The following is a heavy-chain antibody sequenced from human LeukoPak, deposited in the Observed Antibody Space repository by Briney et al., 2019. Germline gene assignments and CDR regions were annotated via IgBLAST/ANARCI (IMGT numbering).Heavy chain of an antibody. CDR3: AVGRRTDFDY. V-gene: IGHV1-2*02. CDR1: GYTFTGYL. Sequence: ASVKVSCKASGYTFTGYLMHWVRQAPGQGLEWMGWINPNSGGTNYAQNFQGRVTMTRDTYITTAYMDLSRLRLDDTAVYYCAVGRRTDFDYWGQGTLVTVSS. CDR2: INPNSGGT. D-gene: IGHD1-26*01. J-gene: IGHJ4*02.